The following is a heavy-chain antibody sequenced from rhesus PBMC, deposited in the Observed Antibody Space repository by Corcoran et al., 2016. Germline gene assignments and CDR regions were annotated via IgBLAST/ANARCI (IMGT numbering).Heavy chain of an antibody. V-gene: IGHV4-65*01. Sequence: QVQLQESGPGLVKTSETLSLTCAVSGGSVSSSTWWSWIRQAPEKGLEWIAYISGSGGTTHYNPSLKSRVTISIDTSKNQFSLKLSSVTVADTAVYYCASVWDEYLDYWGQGVLVTVSS. J-gene: IGHJ4*01. D-gene: IGHD3-34*01. CDR3: ASVWDEYLDY. CDR1: GGSVSSSTW. CDR2: ISGSGGTT.